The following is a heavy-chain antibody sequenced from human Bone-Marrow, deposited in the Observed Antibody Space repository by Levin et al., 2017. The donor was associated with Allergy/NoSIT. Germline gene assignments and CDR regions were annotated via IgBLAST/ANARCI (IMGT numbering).Heavy chain of an antibody. CDR3: EKDRLLYCSGGSCYLPDY. CDR2: ISYDGSNK. J-gene: IGHJ4*02. V-gene: IGHV3-30*18. D-gene: IGHD2-15*01. CDR1: GFTFSSYG. Sequence: SGGSLRLSCAASGFTFSSYGMQWVRQAPGKGLEWVAVISYDGSNKYYADSVKGRFTISRDNSKNTLYLQMNSLRAEDTAVYYCEKDRLLYCSGGSCYLPDYWGQGTLVTVSS.